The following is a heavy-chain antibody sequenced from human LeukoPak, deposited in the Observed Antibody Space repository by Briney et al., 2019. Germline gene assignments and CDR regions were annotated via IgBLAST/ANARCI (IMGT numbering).Heavy chain of an antibody. CDR3: ARENTITMVRGPDDY. CDR2: IYYSGST. CDR1: GGSISSYY. D-gene: IGHD3-10*01. Sequence: SETLSLTCTVSGGSISSYYWSWIRQPPGKGLEWIGYIYYSGSTNYNPSLKSRVTISVDTSKNQFSLKLSSVTAADTAVYYCARENTITMVRGPDDYWGQGTLVTVSS. V-gene: IGHV4-59*01. J-gene: IGHJ4*02.